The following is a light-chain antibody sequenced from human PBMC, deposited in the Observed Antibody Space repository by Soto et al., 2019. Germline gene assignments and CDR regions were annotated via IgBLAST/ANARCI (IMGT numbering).Light chain of an antibody. CDR3: QQYNDWHPLT. J-gene: IGKJ4*01. CDR2: GAS. CDR1: QSVNIN. Sequence: EIVMTQSPVTLSASPGERVTLSCRASQSVNINLAWYQQRPGQAPRVLIYGASNRASGIPDRFSGSGSGTDFTPTISSLEPDDFALYCCQQYNDWHPLTFGGETRVEIK. V-gene: IGKV3D-15*01.